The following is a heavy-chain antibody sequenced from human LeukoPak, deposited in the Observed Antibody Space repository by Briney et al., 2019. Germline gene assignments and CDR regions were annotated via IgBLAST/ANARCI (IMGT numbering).Heavy chain of an antibody. J-gene: IGHJ4*02. CDR2: ISGSGTNT. CDR1: RFPFISYA. CDR3: AKAGGTFGYYYDSSVYLDY. V-gene: IGHV3-23*01. D-gene: IGHD3-22*01. Sequence: GGSLRLPCAASRFPFISYAMSWVRQAPGKGLEWVSAISGSGTNTYYADSVRGRFTISRDNSNNTLYLQMNSLRADDTAVYYCAKAGGTFGYYYDSSVYLDYWGQGTRVTVSS.